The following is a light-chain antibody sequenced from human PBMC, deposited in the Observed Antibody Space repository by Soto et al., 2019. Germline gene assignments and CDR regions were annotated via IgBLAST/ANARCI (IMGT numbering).Light chain of an antibody. V-gene: IGKV1-16*01. CDR1: QSIGRY. Sequence: DIQMTQSPSSLSASVGDRITITCRASQSIGRYLSWFQQKPGKAPKVLIYAASSLQSGVPSRFSGSGSGTEFTLTISSLQPDDFATYYCQQYNSYWTFGQGTKVDIK. J-gene: IGKJ1*01. CDR3: QQYNSYWT. CDR2: AAS.